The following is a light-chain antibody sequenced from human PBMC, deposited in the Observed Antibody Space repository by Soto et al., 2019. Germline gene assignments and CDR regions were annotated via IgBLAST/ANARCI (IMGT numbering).Light chain of an antibody. CDR2: AAS. J-gene: IGKJ2*03. CDR1: QNLDNY. CDR3: QQSVSTPIYS. V-gene: IGKV1-39*01. Sequence: DIQMTQSPSSLSASVGDRVTITCRASQNLDNYLNWYQQKPGKAPNLLIYAASRLQSGVPSRFDGSGSGTHFTLTITSLQPEDVVTYFCQQSVSTPIYSFGQRTKVEMK.